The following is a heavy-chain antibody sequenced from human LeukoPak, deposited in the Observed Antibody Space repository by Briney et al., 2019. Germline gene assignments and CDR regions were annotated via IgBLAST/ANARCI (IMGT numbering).Heavy chain of an antibody. CDR3: ARVYGSRAFDI. J-gene: IGHJ3*02. CDR2: IYTSGST. D-gene: IGHD3-10*01. Sequence: SETLSLTCTVSGGSVTTYYWSWIRQPAGKGLEWIGRIYTSGSTNYNPSLESRVTLSADTSKHQFSLKMSSVTAADTAVYYCARVYGSRAFDIWGQGTLVTVSS. V-gene: IGHV4-4*07. CDR1: GGSVTTYY.